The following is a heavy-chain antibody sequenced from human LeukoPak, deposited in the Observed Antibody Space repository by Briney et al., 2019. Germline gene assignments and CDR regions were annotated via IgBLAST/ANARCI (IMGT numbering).Heavy chain of an antibody. J-gene: IGHJ4*02. CDR3: TRRGPTAAAPDY. CDR2: IRSKANSYAT. CDR1: GFTLSGSA. V-gene: IGHV3-73*01. Sequence: GGSLNLSCAASGFTLSGSAMHWVRQASGKGLEWVGRIRSKANSYATAYAASVKGRFTISRDDSKNTAYLQMNSLKTEDTAVCFCTRRGPTAAAPDYWGQGTLVTVSS. D-gene: IGHD6-13*01.